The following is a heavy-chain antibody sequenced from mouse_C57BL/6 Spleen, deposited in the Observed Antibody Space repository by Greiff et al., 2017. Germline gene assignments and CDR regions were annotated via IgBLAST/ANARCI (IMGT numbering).Heavy chain of an antibody. CDR2: IDPETGGT. J-gene: IGHJ4*01. CDR3: TREGQLRSYYAMDY. Sequence: LQESGAELVRPGASVTLSCKASGYTFTDYEMHWVKQTPVHGLEWIGAIDPETGGTAYNQKFKGKAILTADKSSSTAYMELRGLTSEDSAVYYCTREGQLRSYYAMDYWGQGTSVTVSS. CDR1: GYTFTDYE. D-gene: IGHD3-2*02. V-gene: IGHV1-15*01.